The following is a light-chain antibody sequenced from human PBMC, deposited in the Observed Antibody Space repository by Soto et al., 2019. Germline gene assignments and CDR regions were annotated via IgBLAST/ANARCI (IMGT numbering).Light chain of an antibody. V-gene: IGLV1-40*01. CDR1: SSNIGAGYD. Sequence: QSVLTQPPSVSGAPGQRVTISCTGSSSNIGAGYDVHWYQQIPGTAPKLLIYGNSNRPSGVPDRFSGSKSGTSASLAITGLQAEDEDDYXCQSYDSSLSAVFGTETKVXVL. CDR3: QSYDSSLSAV. CDR2: GNS. J-gene: IGLJ1*01.